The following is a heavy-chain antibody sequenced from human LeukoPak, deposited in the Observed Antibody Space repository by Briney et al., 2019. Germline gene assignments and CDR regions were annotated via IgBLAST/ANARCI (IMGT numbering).Heavy chain of an antibody. CDR2: IYYSGST. CDR3: ARVTAAAENFDY. D-gene: IGHD2-2*01. J-gene: IGHJ4*02. Sequence: KPSQTLSLTCTVSGGSISSGGYYWSWIRQHPGKGLEWIGYIYYSGSTYYNPSLKSRVTISVDTSKNQFSLKLSSVTAADTAVYYCARVTAAAENFDYWGQGTLVTVSS. CDR1: GGSISSGGYY. V-gene: IGHV4-31*03.